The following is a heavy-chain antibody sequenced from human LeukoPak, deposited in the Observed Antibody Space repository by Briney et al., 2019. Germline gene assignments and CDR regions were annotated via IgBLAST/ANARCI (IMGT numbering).Heavy chain of an antibody. CDR2: IHTSGST. D-gene: IGHD2-15*01. J-gene: IGHJ6*02. CDR3: ARDPKRNCSGGSCYPMLGMDV. Sequence: PSETLSLTCTVSGGSISSYYWSWIRQPAGKGLEWIGRIHTSGSTNYKPSLKSRVTMSVDTSKNQFSLKLSSVTAADTAVYYCARDPKRNCSGGSCYPMLGMDVWGQGTTVTVSS. V-gene: IGHV4-4*07. CDR1: GGSISSYY.